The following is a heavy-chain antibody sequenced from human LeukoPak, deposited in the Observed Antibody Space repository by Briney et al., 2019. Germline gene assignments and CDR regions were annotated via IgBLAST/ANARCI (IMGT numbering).Heavy chain of an antibody. CDR3: ARGIVGAHQLIAY. V-gene: IGHV1-2*02. D-gene: IGHD1-26*01. CDR2: INPNNGGT. CDR1: GYTFTDHY. J-gene: IGHJ4*02. Sequence: ASVKVSCKASGYTFTDHYMHWVRQAPGQGLEWMGWINPNNGGTNFAQKFQGRVTMTRDTSISTAYMGLSSLTSDDTAVYYCARGIVGAHQLIAYWGQGTLVTVSS.